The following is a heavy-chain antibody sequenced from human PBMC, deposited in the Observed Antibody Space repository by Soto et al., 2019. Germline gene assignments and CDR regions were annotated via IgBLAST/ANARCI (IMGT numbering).Heavy chain of an antibody. Sequence: GGSLRLSCAASGFTFSSYAMSWVRQAPGKGLEWVSAISGSGGSTYYADSVKGRLTISRNNSKNTLYLQMNSLRAEDTAVYYCTAKDGGNYYYYYMDVWGKGTTVTVSS. D-gene: IGHD2-15*01. V-gene: IGHV3-23*01. CDR3: TAKDGGNYYYYYMDV. CDR1: GFTFSSYA. CDR2: ISGSGGST. J-gene: IGHJ6*03.